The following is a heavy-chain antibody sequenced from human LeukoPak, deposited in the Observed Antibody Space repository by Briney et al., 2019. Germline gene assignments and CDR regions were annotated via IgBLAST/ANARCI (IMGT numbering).Heavy chain of an antibody. V-gene: IGHV3-20*04. J-gene: IGHJ4*02. D-gene: IGHD3-10*01. Sequence: GGSLRLSCAASGFTLDDYGMSWVRQARGKGLEWVSGINWNGGSRGYADSVKGRFTISRDNAKNSLYLQMDSLRAEDTALYYCARVPLSVGSGEYYFDYWGQGTLVTVSS. CDR3: ARVPLSVGSGEYYFDY. CDR2: INWNGGSR. CDR1: GFTLDDYG.